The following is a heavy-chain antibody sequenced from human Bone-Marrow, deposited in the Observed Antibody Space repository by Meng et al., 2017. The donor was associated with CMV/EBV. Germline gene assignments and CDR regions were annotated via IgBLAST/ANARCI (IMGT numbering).Heavy chain of an antibody. D-gene: IGHD6-13*01. V-gene: IGHV1-69*10. J-gene: IGHJ5*02. CDR1: GSTFSTYA. CDR3: AKETRGQQLVLGSWFDP. Sequence: SVKVSCKASGSTFSTYAISWVRQAPGQGPEWMGGIILILGFANYAQKFQGRVTITADRSTSTVYMELSSLTSEDTAVYYCAKETRGQQLVLGSWFDPWGQGTLVNVSS. CDR2: IILILGFA.